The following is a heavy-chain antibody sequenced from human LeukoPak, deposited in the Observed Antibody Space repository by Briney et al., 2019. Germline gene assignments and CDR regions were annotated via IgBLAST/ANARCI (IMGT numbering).Heavy chain of an antibody. D-gene: IGHD6-19*01. V-gene: IGHV3-30-3*02. CDR2: ISYDGSNK. CDR3: AKRREYSSAWYYFDY. J-gene: IGHJ4*02. CDR1: RFTFSSYA. Sequence: GGSLRLSCAASRFTFSSYAMHWVRQAPGKGLEWVAVISYDGSNKYYADSVKGRFTISRDNSKNTLYLQMNSLRAEDTAVYYCAKRREYSSAWYYFDYWGQGTLVTVSS.